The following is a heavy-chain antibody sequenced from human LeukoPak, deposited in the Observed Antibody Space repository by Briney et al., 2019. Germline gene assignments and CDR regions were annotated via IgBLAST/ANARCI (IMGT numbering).Heavy chain of an antibody. V-gene: IGHV4-4*02. CDR3: AREGGPYRPLDY. CDR2: VNLQGST. Sequence: TSGTLSLTCGVSGGSITSTNYWPWVRQPPGKGLEWIGEVNLQGSTNYNPSLMGRVAISVDMPENHISLQLTSVTAADTDVYYCAREGGPYRPLDYSGQGTLVPVSS. CDR1: GGSITSTNY. J-gene: IGHJ4*02.